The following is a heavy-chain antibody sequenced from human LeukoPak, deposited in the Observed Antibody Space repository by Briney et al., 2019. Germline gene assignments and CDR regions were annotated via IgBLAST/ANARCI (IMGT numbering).Heavy chain of an antibody. CDR2: ISNDGGGT. V-gene: IGHV3-23*01. D-gene: IGHD3-3*01. CDR3: AREIALYDFWSGYYGGLDY. Sequence: GGSLRLSCAASGFIFNNYGLVWVRQAPGKGLEWVSAISNDGGGTTYADFVKGRFTISRDNSKNTLYLQMNSLRAEDTAVYYCAREIALYDFWSGYYGGLDYWGQGTLVTVSS. J-gene: IGHJ4*02. CDR1: GFIFNNYG.